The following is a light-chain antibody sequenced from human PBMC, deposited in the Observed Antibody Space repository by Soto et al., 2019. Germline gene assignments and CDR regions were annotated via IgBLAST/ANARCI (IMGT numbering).Light chain of an antibody. V-gene: IGKV1-12*01. CDR1: QSVSDW. Sequence: DIQMTQSPSSVSASVGDRVTITCRASQSVSDWLAWYQQKPGKAPKLLIYFASRLQSGVPSRFSGSGSGTYFTLTINSLQTEDFATYYCQQVSNFPITFGQGTRLEIK. J-gene: IGKJ5*01. CDR3: QQVSNFPIT. CDR2: FAS.